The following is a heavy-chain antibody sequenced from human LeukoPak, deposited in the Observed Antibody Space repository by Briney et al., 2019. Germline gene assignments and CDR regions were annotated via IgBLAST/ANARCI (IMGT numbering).Heavy chain of an antibody. CDR1: GFTFSDSY. V-gene: IGHV3-11*01. Sequence: PGGSLRLSCAASGFTFSDSYMSWIRQVPGKGLEWISYISDSADTIYYVDSVKGRFTISRDNAKNSLYLQMNSLRAEDTAVYYCAREGGDWGEGYFDYWGQGTLVTVSS. J-gene: IGHJ4*02. D-gene: IGHD3-16*01. CDR2: ISDSADTI. CDR3: AREGGDWGEGYFDY.